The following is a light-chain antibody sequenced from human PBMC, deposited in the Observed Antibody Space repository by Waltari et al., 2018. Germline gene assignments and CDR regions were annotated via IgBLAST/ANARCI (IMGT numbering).Light chain of an antibody. J-gene: IGKJ3*01. CDR2: GAS. V-gene: IGKV3-15*01. CDR3: QQYHESPPIT. Sequence: EIVITKSPATLSVSPGERGNLSCRASQSVSSQLAWYQQKPGQAPRLLIYGASTRATDIPARFSGSGSGTEFTLTISSLQSEDFAVYFCQQYHESPPITFGPGTRVDIK. CDR1: QSVSSQ.